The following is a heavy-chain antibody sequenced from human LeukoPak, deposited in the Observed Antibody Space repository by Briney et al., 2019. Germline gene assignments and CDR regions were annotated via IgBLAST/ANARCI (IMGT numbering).Heavy chain of an antibody. Sequence: GGSLRLSCAASGFTFSSYSMNWVRQAPGKGLEWVSSISSSSSYIYYADSVKGRFTISGDNAKNSLYLQMNSLRAEDTAVYYCARGEAAGWFDPWGQGTLVTVSS. J-gene: IGHJ5*02. V-gene: IGHV3-21*01. CDR2: ISSSSSYI. CDR3: ARGEAAGWFDP. CDR1: GFTFSSYS.